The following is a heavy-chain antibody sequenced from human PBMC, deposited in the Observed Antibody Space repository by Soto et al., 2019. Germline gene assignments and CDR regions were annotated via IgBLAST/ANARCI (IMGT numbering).Heavy chain of an antibody. J-gene: IGHJ6*02. CDR3: ARLGKLYGSTYYFGMDV. D-gene: IGHD3-16*01. CDR2: IYYSGTT. Sequence: SETLSLTCTVSGGSISSTSYYWGWIRQPPGKGLECIGNIYYSGTTYYNPSLKSRLTISVDTSKNQFSLKLTSVTAADTAMYYCARLGKLYGSTYYFGMDVWGQGXTVTVSS. V-gene: IGHV4-39*01. CDR1: GGSISSTSYY.